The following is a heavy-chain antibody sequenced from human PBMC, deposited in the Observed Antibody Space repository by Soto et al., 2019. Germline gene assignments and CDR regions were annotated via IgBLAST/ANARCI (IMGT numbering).Heavy chain of an antibody. D-gene: IGHD5-18*01. Sequence: ASVKVSCKASGYTFTSYAMHWVRQAPGQRLEWMGWINAGNGNTKYSQKFQGRVTITRDTSASTAYMELSSLRSEDTAVYYCERGGGYSYGPYYFDYWGQGTLVTVSS. CDR3: ERGGGYSYGPYYFDY. V-gene: IGHV1-3*01. J-gene: IGHJ4*02. CDR2: INAGNGNT. CDR1: GYTFTSYA.